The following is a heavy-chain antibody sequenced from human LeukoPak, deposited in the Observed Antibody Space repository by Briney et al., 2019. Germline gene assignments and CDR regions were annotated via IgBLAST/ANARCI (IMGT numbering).Heavy chain of an antibody. CDR3: ASYSGIAAAGTGPIDY. Sequence: GGSLRLSCAASGFTFSDYGMHWVRQAPGKGLEWVAFIRYDGSNKDYADSVKGRFTISRDNSKNTLYLQMNSLRAEDTAVYYCASYSGIAAAGTGPIDYWGQGTLVTVSS. V-gene: IGHV3-30*02. D-gene: IGHD6-13*01. J-gene: IGHJ4*02. CDR2: IRYDGSNK. CDR1: GFTFSDYG.